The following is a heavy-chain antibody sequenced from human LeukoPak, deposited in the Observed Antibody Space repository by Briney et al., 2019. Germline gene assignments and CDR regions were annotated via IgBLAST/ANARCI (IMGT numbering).Heavy chain of an antibody. CDR2: IYTGGST. D-gene: IGHD2-2*01. Sequence: GGSLRLSCAASGFIVSANYMSWVRQAPGKGLEWVSVIYTGGSTYYAVSVKGRFTISRDNSKNTVYLQMTSLRAEDTAVYYCAKEGDCSTTSCLTGGLDVWGKGTTVTVS. CDR3: AKEGDCSTTSCLTGGLDV. V-gene: IGHV3-53*01. J-gene: IGHJ6*04. CDR1: GFIVSANY.